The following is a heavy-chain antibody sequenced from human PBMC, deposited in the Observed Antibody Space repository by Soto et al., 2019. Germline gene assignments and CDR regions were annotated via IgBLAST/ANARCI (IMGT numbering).Heavy chain of an antibody. V-gene: IGHV3-30*18. D-gene: IGHD6-25*01. CDR1: GFTLRTSG. Sequence: PGGSLRLSCVASGFTLRTSGMHWVRQAPSKGLEWVAVISHDGSNQFYAESAKGRFTISRDNSKNMLYLQMNSLRADDSAVYFCAKDSSAAFEYWGQGTVVTVSS. CDR3: AKDSSAAFEY. CDR2: ISHDGSNQ. J-gene: IGHJ4*02.